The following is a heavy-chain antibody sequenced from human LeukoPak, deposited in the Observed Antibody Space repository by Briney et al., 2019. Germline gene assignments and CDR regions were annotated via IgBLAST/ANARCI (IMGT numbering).Heavy chain of an antibody. J-gene: IGHJ4*02. Sequence: GGSLRLSCAASGFTFTTYSMNWVRQAPGKGVEWVSGISWNSGSIGYADSVKGRFTISRDNAKNSLYLQMNSLRAEDTALYYCAKDGDEGTYYYDSSGYLDYWGQGTLVTVSS. CDR2: ISWNSGSI. V-gene: IGHV3-9*01. CDR3: AKDGDEGTYYYDSSGYLDY. CDR1: GFTFTTYS. D-gene: IGHD3-22*01.